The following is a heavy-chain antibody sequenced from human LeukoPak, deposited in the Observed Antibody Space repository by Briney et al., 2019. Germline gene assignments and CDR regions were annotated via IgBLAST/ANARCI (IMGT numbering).Heavy chain of an antibody. CDR3: ARGLQPPVYYYDSSGYYRD. D-gene: IGHD3-22*01. J-gene: IGHJ4*02. CDR2: IIPIFGTA. CDR1: GGTFSSYA. V-gene: IGHV1-69*05. Sequence: SVKVSCKASGGTFSSYAISWVRQAPGQGLEWMGGIIPIFGTANYAQKFQGRVTMTRNTSISTAYMELSSLRSEDTAVYYCARGLQPPVYYYDSSGYYRDWGQGTLVTVSS.